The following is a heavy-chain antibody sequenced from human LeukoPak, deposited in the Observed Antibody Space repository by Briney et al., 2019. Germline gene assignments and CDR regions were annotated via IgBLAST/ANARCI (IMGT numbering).Heavy chain of an antibody. CDR2: IKQDGSEK. V-gene: IGHV3-7*01. J-gene: IGHJ4*02. D-gene: IGHD4-23*01. Sequence: GGSLRLSCAASGFTFSSYWMSWVRKAPGKGLEWVANIKQDGSEKYYVDSVKGRFTISRDNAKNSLYLQMNSLRAEDTAVYYCARERHGGYVDYWGQGTLVTVSS. CDR3: ARERHGGYVDY. CDR1: GFTFSSYW.